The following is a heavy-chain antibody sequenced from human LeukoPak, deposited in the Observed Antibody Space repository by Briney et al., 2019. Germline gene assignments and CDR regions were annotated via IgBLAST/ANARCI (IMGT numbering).Heavy chain of an antibody. CDR2: INPNSGGT. Sequence: GASVKVSCKASGDTFTGYYIHWVRQAPGQGLEWMGWINPNSGGTNYAQKFQGRVTMTRDTTISTAYMELSSLRSDDTAVFYCAREATGGSLAYWGQGTPVTVSS. D-gene: IGHD6-13*01. J-gene: IGHJ4*02. V-gene: IGHV1-2*02. CDR3: AREATGGSLAY. CDR1: GDTFTGYY.